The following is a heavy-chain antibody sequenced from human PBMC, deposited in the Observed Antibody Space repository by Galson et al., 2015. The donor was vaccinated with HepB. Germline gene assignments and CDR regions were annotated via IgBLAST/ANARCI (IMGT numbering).Heavy chain of an antibody. J-gene: IGHJ6*02. CDR2: IKSKTDGGTT. Sequence: SLRLSCAASGFTFSNAWMSWVRQAPGKGLEWVGRIKSKTDGGTTDYAAPVKGRFTISRDDSKNTLYLQMNNLKTEDTAVYYCTTPSGYHTHYGMDVWGQGTTVTVSS. CDR1: GFTFSNAW. CDR3: TTPSGYHTHYGMDV. V-gene: IGHV3-15*01. D-gene: IGHD5-12*01.